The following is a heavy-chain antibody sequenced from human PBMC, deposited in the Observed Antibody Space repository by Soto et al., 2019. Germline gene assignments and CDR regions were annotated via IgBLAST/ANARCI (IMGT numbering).Heavy chain of an antibody. CDR1: GLAFSDYG. CDR3: ASRGDFDS. CDR2: ITSSGSRE. D-gene: IGHD3-10*01. J-gene: IGHJ4*01. V-gene: IGHV3-30*03. Sequence: QVELVESGGGVVQPGTSLRLSCAASGLAFSDYGFHWVRQTPGKGLEWVALITSSGSREFYAASLKGRFSVARDDSKSTLYLEIDSLRPADTAVYYCASRGDFDSWGHGTLVTVSS.